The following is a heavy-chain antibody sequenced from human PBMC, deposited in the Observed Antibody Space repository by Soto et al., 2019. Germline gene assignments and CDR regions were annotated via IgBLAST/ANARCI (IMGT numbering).Heavy chain of an antibody. D-gene: IGHD2-2*01. CDR2: ISYDGSNK. CDR3: AKGQHCSSTSCYFYYYGMDV. V-gene: IGHV3-30*18. Sequence: QVQLVESGGGVVQPGRSLRLSCAAAGFIFNTYDMHWVRQAPGKGLEWVAGISYDGSNKYYADSVKGRLNISRDNSKKMLYLQMNSLRPEDTAVYYCAKGQHCSSTSCYFYYYGMDVWGQGTKVAVSS. CDR1: GFIFNTYD. J-gene: IGHJ6*02.